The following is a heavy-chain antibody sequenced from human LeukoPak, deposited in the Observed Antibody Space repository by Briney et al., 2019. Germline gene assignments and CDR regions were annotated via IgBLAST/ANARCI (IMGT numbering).Heavy chain of an antibody. J-gene: IGHJ5*02. CDR2: INPSGGST. Sequence: ASVKVSCKASGYTFTSYYMHWVRQAPGQGLEWMGIINPSGGSTSYDKQFQDRVTMTRDTSTSTVYMELSSLRSEDTAVYYCASSYWNYVPLPFDPWGQGTLDTVSS. V-gene: IGHV1-46*03. CDR1: GYTFTSYY. D-gene: IGHD1-7*01. CDR3: ASSYWNYVPLPFDP.